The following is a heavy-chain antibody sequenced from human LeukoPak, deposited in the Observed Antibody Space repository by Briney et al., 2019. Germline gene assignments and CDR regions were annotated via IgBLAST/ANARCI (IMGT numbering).Heavy chain of an antibody. Sequence: SETLSLTCTVSGGSINSDYYYWSWIRQPPGKGLEWIGYIYYSGSTNYNPSLKSRVTISVDTSKNQFSLKLSSVTAADTAVYYCARVSYGQYYFDYWGQGTLVTVSS. J-gene: IGHJ4*02. CDR2: IYYSGST. D-gene: IGHD5-18*01. CDR3: ARVSYGQYYFDY. V-gene: IGHV4-61*01. CDR1: GGSINSDYYY.